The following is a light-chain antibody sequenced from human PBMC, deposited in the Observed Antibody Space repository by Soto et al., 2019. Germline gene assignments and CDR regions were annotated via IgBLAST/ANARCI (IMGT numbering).Light chain of an antibody. V-gene: IGLV1-51*01. Sequence: SVLTQPPSVSAAPGQQVIISCSGSSSNIGNNYVSWYQQLPGTAPRLLIYDANKRPSEIPDRFSGSKSATSATLGITGLQTGDEADYYCGAWDTSLSGVVFGGGTKLTVL. CDR1: SSNIGNNY. J-gene: IGLJ2*01. CDR3: GAWDTSLSGVV. CDR2: DAN.